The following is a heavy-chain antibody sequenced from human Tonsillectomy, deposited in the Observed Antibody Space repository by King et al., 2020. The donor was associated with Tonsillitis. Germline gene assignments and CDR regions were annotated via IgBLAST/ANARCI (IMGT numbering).Heavy chain of an antibody. J-gene: IGHJ4*02. CDR2: ISHDGSNK. CDR3: ASLSGSAVVAVPGGKYGY. CDR1: GFTFSTYV. Sequence: VQLVESGGGVVQPGRSLRLSCAASGFTFSTYVMHWVRQAPGKGLEWVALISHDGSNKYYADSVKGRFTISRDNSKNTVFLQMNSLRAEDTAVYYCASLSGSAVVAVPGGKYGYWGQGTLVTVSS. D-gene: IGHD2-2*01. V-gene: IGHV3-30-3*01.